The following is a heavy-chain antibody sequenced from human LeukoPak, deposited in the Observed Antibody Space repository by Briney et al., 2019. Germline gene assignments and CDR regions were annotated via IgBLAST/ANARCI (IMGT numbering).Heavy chain of an antibody. Sequence: SETLSLTCTVSGGSINSYYWTWIRQPPRKGLEWIGYIYYSGSTNYNPSLKSRVTISVDTSKNQFSLKLSSVTAADTAVYYCARGVTDVHFDSWGQGTLAIVSS. CDR3: ARGVTDVHFDS. CDR1: GGSINSYY. D-gene: IGHD4-23*01. CDR2: IYYSGST. V-gene: IGHV4-59*01. J-gene: IGHJ4*02.